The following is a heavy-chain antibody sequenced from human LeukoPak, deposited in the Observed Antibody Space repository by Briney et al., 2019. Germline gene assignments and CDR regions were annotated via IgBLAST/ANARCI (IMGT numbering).Heavy chain of an antibody. CDR2: IYTSGST. Sequence: PSETLSLTCTVSGGSISSGSYYWSWIRQPAGKGLEWIGRIYTSGSTNCNPSLKSRVTISVDTSKNQFSLKLSSVTAADTAVYYCARGGVLLGYFDYWGQGTLVTVSS. CDR3: ARGGVLLGYFDY. J-gene: IGHJ4*02. CDR1: GGSISSGSYY. V-gene: IGHV4-61*02. D-gene: IGHD1-26*01.